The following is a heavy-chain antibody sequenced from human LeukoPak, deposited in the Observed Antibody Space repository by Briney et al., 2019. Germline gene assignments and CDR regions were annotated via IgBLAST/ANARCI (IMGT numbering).Heavy chain of an antibody. J-gene: IGHJ6*03. CDR2: IYSGGST. Sequence: GGSLRLSCAASGFTVSSNYMSWVRQAPGKGLEWVSVIYSGGSTYYADSVKGRFTISRDNSKNTLYLQMNSLRAEDTAVYYCARDPYSRYSSSWYPYYYYYMDVWGKGTTVTVSS. CDR3: ARDPYSRYSSSWYPYYYYYMDV. CDR1: GFTVSSNY. V-gene: IGHV3-53*01. D-gene: IGHD6-13*01.